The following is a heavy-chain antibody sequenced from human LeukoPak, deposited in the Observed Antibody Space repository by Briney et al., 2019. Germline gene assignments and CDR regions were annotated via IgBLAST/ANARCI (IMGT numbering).Heavy chain of an antibody. CDR3: AKDAFYYDSSGYYVD. CDR2: ISGSGGST. Sequence: GGSLRLSCAASGFSFSSYAMSWVRQAPGRGLEWVSAISGSGGSTYYADSVKGRFTISRDNSKNTLYLQMNSLRAEDTAIYYCAKDAFYYDSSGYYVDWGQGTLVTVSA. CDR1: GFSFSSYA. J-gene: IGHJ4*02. D-gene: IGHD3-22*01. V-gene: IGHV3-23*01.